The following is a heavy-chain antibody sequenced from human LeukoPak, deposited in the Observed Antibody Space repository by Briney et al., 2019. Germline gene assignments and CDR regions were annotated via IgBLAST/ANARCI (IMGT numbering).Heavy chain of an antibody. V-gene: IGHV3-33*01. CDR2: IWYDGSNK. Sequence: GGSLRLSCAASGFTFSSYGMHWVRQAPGKGLEWVAVIWYDGSNKYYADSVKGRFTISRDNSKNTLYLQMNSLRAEDTAVYYCARRYCSSTSCYKKYYYMDVWGKGTTVTVSS. J-gene: IGHJ6*03. D-gene: IGHD2-2*02. CDR1: GFTFSSYG. CDR3: ARRYCSSTSCYKKYYYMDV.